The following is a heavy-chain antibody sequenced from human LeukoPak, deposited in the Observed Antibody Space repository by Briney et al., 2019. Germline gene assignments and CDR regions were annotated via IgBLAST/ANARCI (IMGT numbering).Heavy chain of an antibody. CDR3: ARRVPTFDS. CDR1: GYTFTSYD. V-gene: IGHV1-8*01. D-gene: IGHD4/OR15-4a*01. J-gene: IGHJ4*02. Sequence: GASVKVSCKASGYTFTSYDINWVRQATGQGLEWMGWMSPNSGKAGYAQKFQGRVTMTRDTSISTAYMELSSLRSDDTAVYYCARRVPTFDSWGQGTLVTVSS. CDR2: MSPNSGKA.